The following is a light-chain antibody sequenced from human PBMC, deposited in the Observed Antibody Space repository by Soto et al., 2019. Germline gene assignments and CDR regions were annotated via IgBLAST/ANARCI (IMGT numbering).Light chain of an antibody. V-gene: IGLV1-47*01. Sequence: QPVLTQPPSASGTPGQRVTISCSGSSSNIGKNYVYWYQQLPGTAPKLLINKNNQRPSGVPDRFSGSKSGTSASLAISGLRSEDEADYYCAVWDGSLSGWVFGGGTKVTVL. CDR1: SSNIGKNY. CDR3: AVWDGSLSGWV. J-gene: IGLJ3*02. CDR2: KNN.